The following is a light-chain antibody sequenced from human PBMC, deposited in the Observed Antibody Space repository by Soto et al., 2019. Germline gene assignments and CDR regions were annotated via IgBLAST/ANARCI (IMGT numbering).Light chain of an antibody. V-gene: IGLV2-14*03. CDR3: SSYTTSTTRII. Sequence: QSALTQPASVSASPGQSITISCTGTSSDVGGSNFVSWYQQHPGKPPKLIIYDVATRPSGVSNRFSGSKSGNTASLTISGLQAEDEADYYCSSYTTSTTRIIFGGGTKLTVL. J-gene: IGLJ2*01. CDR2: DVA. CDR1: SSDVGGSNF.